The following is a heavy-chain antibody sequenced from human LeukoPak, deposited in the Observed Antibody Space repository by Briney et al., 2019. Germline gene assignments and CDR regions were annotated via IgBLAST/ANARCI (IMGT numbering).Heavy chain of an antibody. Sequence: SETLSLTCTVSGGSISSHYWSWIRQPPGKGLEWIWYINYSGSTNYNPSLKSRVTISVDTSKNQFSLKLSSVTAADTAVYYCARVFSSSKYYYYMDVWGKGTTVTVSS. J-gene: IGHJ6*03. CDR1: GGSISSHY. D-gene: IGHD6-13*01. CDR2: INYSGST. V-gene: IGHV4-59*11. CDR3: ARVFSSSKYYYYMDV.